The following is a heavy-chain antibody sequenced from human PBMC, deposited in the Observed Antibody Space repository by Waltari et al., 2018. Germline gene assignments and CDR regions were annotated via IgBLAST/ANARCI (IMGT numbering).Heavy chain of an antibody. CDR3: ARGDLHYGSSGFFY. CDR2: IHHSGTT. Sequence: QVQLHQWGAGLLKPSETLSLTRGVSGGSFNEYYWTWIRQPPGKGLEWIGEIHHSGTTDYNPSLNSRLTMSVDTSKKQISLKMSSVTAADTAVYYCARGDLHYGSSGFFYWGQGALVTVSS. V-gene: IGHV4-34*01. D-gene: IGHD3-22*01. CDR1: GGSFNEYY. J-gene: IGHJ4*02.